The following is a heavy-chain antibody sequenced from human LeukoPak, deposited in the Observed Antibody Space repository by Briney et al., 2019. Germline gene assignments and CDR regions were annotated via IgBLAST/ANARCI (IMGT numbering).Heavy chain of an antibody. CDR2: LYTSGGT. Sequence: AETLSLTCSVSGVSISSHYWSWIRQTAGKGLEWIGRLYTSGGTNYNPSLKSRVTMSVDTSKNQFSLRLSSVTAADTAVYYCARVQGFSYTYDWFDPWRQGTLVTVSS. CDR1: GVSISSHY. D-gene: IGHD3-16*01. CDR3: ARVQGFSYTYDWFDP. J-gene: IGHJ5*02. V-gene: IGHV4-4*07.